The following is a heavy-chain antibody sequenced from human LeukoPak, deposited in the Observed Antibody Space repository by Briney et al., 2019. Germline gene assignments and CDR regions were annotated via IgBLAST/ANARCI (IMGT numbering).Heavy chain of an antibody. J-gene: IGHJ4*02. CDR2: IKSKTDGGTT. Sequence: GGSLRLSCAASGFTFSNAWMSWVRQAPGKGLEWVGRIKSKTDGGTTDYAAPVKGRFTISRDDSKNTLYLQMNSLKTEDTAVYYCTTVGCSSTSCYTSEADYWGQGTLVTVSS. D-gene: IGHD2-2*02. CDR1: GFTFSNAW. CDR3: TTVGCSSTSCYTSEADY. V-gene: IGHV3-15*01.